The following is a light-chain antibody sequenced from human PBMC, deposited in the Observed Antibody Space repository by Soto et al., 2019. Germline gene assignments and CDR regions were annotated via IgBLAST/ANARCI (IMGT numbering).Light chain of an antibody. CDR1: QYVSNK. CDR3: KQYKEWPPFT. V-gene: IGKV3-15*01. CDR2: GAS. Sequence: EIVMTQSPATLSVSPGERVTLSCRASQYVSNKVAWYQQKPGQAPRLLILGASTRATGVPARFSGSGSGTEFTLSISSLQSEDFAVYYCKQYKEWPPFTFGQGTRLEIK. J-gene: IGKJ5*01.